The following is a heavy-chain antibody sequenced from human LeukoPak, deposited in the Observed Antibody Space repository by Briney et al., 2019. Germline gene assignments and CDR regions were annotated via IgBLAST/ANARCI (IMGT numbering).Heavy chain of an antibody. D-gene: IGHD1-26*01. J-gene: IGHJ4*02. CDR1: GFTFSNYG. Sequence: GGSLRLSCAGSGFTFSNYGMSWVRQAPGKGLEWVSALTGSGDNTYYADSVKGRFTISRDNFKNTLYLQMNSLRTEDTAVYYCAKAHFGVGATHYFDSWGQGTLVTVSS. CDR2: LTGSGDNT. CDR3: AKAHFGVGATHYFDS. V-gene: IGHV3-23*01.